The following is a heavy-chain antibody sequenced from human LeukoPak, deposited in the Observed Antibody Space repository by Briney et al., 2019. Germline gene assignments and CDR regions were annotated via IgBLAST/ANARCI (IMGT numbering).Heavy chain of an antibody. J-gene: IGHJ4*02. CDR1: GYTFTRYY. D-gene: IGHD2-15*01. V-gene: IGHV1-46*01. Sequence: ASVKVSCKASGYTFTRYYIHWVRQAPGQGLEWMGVINPSGGSTSYAQKFHGTVSMTRDTYTRTVYMELSSLRSEDTAVYYCARAMVGRQSWPLGYWGQGTLVTVSS. CDR3: ARAMVGRQSWPLGY. CDR2: INPSGGST.